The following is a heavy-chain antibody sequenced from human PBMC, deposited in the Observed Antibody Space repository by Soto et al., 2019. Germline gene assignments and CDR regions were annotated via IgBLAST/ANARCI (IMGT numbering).Heavy chain of an antibody. D-gene: IGHD5-18*01. CDR2: IYWNDDK. CDR3: AHRRRYSYGEYYYSYYAMDV. V-gene: IGHV2-5*01. J-gene: IGHJ6*02. Sequence: SGPMPVNPTQTLTLTCTFPGFSLSTSGGGVGWIRQPPGKALEWLALIYWNDDKRYSPSLKSRLTITKDTSKNQVVLTMTNMDPVDTATYYCAHRRRYSYGEYYYSYYAMDVWRQGT. CDR1: GFSLSTSGGG.